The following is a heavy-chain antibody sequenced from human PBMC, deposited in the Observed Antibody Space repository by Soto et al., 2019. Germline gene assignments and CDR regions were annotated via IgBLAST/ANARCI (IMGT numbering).Heavy chain of an antibody. Sequence: EVQVVESGGGLVQPGGSLRLSCAASGVTFRSNSMNWVRQAPGKGLEWVSYISSSSSTIYYADSVKGRFTISRDNAKNSLYLQMNSLRDEDTAVYYCARGGRGGYGDGYYDAMDVWGQGTTVTVSS. CDR2: ISSSSSTI. V-gene: IGHV3-48*02. J-gene: IGHJ6*02. CDR1: GVTFRSNS. D-gene: IGHD5-12*01. CDR3: ARGGRGGYGDGYYDAMDV.